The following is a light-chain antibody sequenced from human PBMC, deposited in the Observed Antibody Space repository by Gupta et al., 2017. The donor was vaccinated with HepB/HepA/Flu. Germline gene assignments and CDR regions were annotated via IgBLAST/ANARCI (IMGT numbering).Light chain of an antibody. V-gene: IGLV2-14*03. CDR2: DVS. CDR3: SSYASSNTLV. CDR1: SSDIGSYNY. J-gene: IGLJ2*01. Sequence: QSALIQPASVSESPGQSITISCTGTSSDIGSYNYVSWYQQFPCNAHKLMIYDVSNRTAGIASRFFGSKAGNTASLTISGLQAEDEADYYCSSYASSNTLVFGGGTKLTVL.